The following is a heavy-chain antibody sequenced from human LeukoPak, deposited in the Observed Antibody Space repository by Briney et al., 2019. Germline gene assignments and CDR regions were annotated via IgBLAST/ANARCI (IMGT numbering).Heavy chain of an antibody. J-gene: IGHJ4*02. V-gene: IGHV3-11*04. D-gene: IGHD6-19*01. Sequence: GGSLRLSCAASGFTFSDYYMSWIRQSPGKGLEWVSFISDSGSAIYYADSVKGRFTISRDNAKNSLYLQMNSLRAEDTAVYYCARDLRLVRSVDYWGQGTLVTVSS. CDR3: ARDLRLVRSVDY. CDR2: ISDSGSAI. CDR1: GFTFSDYY.